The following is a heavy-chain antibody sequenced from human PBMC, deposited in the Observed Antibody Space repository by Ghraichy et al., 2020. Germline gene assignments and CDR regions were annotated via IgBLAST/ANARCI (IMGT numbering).Heavy chain of an antibody. D-gene: IGHD2-2*01. V-gene: IGHV4-39*01. J-gene: IGHJ6*02. CDR1: GGSISTSRHY. CDR2: IYYSGST. Sequence: SETLSLTCTVYGGSISTSRHYWGWIRQPPGKGLEWIGTIYYSGSTYYNPSLKSRVTISVDTAKNQFSLKLSAVTAADTAVYYCARPDYCSGSGCLLSYYSYGMDVLGQDTTVTVSS. CDR3: ARPDYCSGSGCLLSYYSYGMDV.